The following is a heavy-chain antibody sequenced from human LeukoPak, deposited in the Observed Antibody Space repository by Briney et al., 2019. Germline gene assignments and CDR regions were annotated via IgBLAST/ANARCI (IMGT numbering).Heavy chain of an antibody. CDR1: GFTFRNYY. V-gene: IGHV3-11*01. J-gene: IGHJ4*02. Sequence: GGSLRLSCAASGFTFRNYYMIWIRQATGKGLEWLSYISSDGNTIYYADSVRGRFTVSRDNVKNSLFVEMNSLRAEDTAVYYCARDGYNYFDFWGQGTLVTVSS. D-gene: IGHD5-24*01. CDR3: ARDGYNYFDF. CDR2: ISSDGNTI.